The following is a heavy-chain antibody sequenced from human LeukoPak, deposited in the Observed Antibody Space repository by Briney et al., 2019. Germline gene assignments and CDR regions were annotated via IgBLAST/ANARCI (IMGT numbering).Heavy chain of an antibody. D-gene: IGHD3-9*01. J-gene: IGHJ4*02. CDR2: IYSSGRT. V-gene: IGHV4-59*12. Sequence: SETLSLTCTVSGGSISSYYWSWIRQPPGKGLEWIGDIYSSGRTNYNPSLKSRVTISVDTSKNQFSLKLSSVTAADTAVYYCARLVSGYYDILTGYYPTYYFDYWGQGTLVTVSS. CDR3: ARLVSGYYDILTGYYPTYYFDY. CDR1: GGSISSYY.